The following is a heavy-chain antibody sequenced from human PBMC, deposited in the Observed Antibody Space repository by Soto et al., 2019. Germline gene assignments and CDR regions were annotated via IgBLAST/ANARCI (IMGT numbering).Heavy chain of an antibody. D-gene: IGHD3-22*01. CDR3: ARVVIDQVFRGYYYDGMDV. CDR1: GGTFSSYA. Sequence: QVQLVQSGAEVKKPGSSVKVSCKASGGTFSSYAISWVRQAPGQGLEWMGGIIPIFGRANYAQKFQGRFTITADESTSTARMELSSLGAEDTAVYYCARVVIDQVFRGYYYDGMDVGGQGTTVTVSS. V-gene: IGHV1-69*12. CDR2: IIPIFGRA. J-gene: IGHJ6*02.